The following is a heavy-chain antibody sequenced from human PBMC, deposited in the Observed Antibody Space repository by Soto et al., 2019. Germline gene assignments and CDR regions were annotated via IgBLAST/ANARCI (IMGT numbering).Heavy chain of an antibody. CDR2: IWYDGSNK. D-gene: IGHD3-16*01. CDR3: ARDGGGSPPLYYFDY. Sequence: GGSLRLSCAASGFTFSSYGMHWVRQAPGKGLEWVAVIWYDGSNKYYADSVKGRFTISRDNSKNTLYLQMNSLRAEDTAVYYCARDGGGSPPLYYFDYWGQGTLVTVSS. V-gene: IGHV3-33*01. CDR1: GFTFSSYG. J-gene: IGHJ4*02.